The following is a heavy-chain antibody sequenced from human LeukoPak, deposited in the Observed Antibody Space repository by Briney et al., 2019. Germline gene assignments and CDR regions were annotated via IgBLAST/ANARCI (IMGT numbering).Heavy chain of an antibody. J-gene: IGHJ4*02. V-gene: IGHV3-23*01. CDR1: GFTFSPYA. CDR2: ISGSGGSI. D-gene: IGHD2-2*01. Sequence: QPGGSLRLSCAASGFTFSPYAMSWVRQAPGRGLEWVSTISGSGGSIYYADSVKGRFTISRDNSKNTLYLQMNSLRAEDTALYYCAKSWYVPATIDYWGQGTLVTVSS. CDR3: AKSWYVPATIDY.